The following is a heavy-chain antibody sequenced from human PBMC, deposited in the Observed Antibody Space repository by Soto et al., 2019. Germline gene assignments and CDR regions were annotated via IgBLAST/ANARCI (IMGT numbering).Heavy chain of an antibody. CDR3: ARDPPSSYDFWSGLDP. CDR1: GGTFSSYA. D-gene: IGHD3-3*01. CDR2: IIPIFGTA. V-gene: IGHV1-69*01. J-gene: IGHJ5*02. Sequence: QVQLVQSGAEVKKPGSSVKVSCKASGGTFSSYAISWVRQAPGQGLEWMGGIIPIFGTANYAQKFQGRVMITADEYTSTAYMELSSLRSEDTAVSYSARDPPSSYDFWSGLDPWGQGTLVTVSS.